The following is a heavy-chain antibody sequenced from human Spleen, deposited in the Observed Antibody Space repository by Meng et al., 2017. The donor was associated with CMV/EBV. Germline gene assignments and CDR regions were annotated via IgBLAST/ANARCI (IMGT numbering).Heavy chain of an antibody. V-gene: IGHV1-2*02. D-gene: IGHD3-22*01. J-gene: IGHJ4*02. CDR1: GYTFTGYD. Sequence: QVELVQSGAEVKKPGASVKVSCKASGYTFTGYDMHWVRQAPGQGLEWMGWINPNSGGTNYAQKFQGRVTMTRDTSISTAYMELSRLRSDDTAVYYCARGLDYYDSSGYYGDGGDYWGQGTLVTVSS. CDR3: ARGLDYYDSSGYYGDGGDY. CDR2: INPNSGGT.